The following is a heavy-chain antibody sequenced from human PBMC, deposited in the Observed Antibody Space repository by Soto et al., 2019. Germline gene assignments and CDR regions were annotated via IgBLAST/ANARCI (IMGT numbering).Heavy chain of an antibody. V-gene: IGHV4-59*08. J-gene: IGHJ4*02. CDR2: IYYSGST. CDR1: GGSISSYY. CDR3: ARRAVGYDFWSGYRRESDYFDY. D-gene: IGHD3-3*01. Sequence: SETLSLTCTVSGGSISSYYWSWIRQPPGKGLEWIGYIYYSGSTNYNPSLKSRVTISVDTSKNQFSLKLSSVTAADTAVYYCARRAVGYDFWSGYRRESDYFDYWGQGTLVTVSS.